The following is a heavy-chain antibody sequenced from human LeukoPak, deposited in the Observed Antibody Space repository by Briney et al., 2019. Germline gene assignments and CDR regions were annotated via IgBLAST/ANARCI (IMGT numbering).Heavy chain of an antibody. CDR1: GFPFSKFG. D-gene: IGHD4-17*01. J-gene: IGHJ4*02. CDR2: IASGGLTT. V-gene: IGHV3-23*01. Sequence: PGGSLRLSCAASGFPFSKFGMAWVRQAPGRGLEWVSTIASGGLTTHYADSVKGRFTVSRDNSKNTLYLQMNSLRAEDTAVYYCARAIIAYGDYTGGYWGQGTLVTVSS. CDR3: ARAIIAYGDYTGGY.